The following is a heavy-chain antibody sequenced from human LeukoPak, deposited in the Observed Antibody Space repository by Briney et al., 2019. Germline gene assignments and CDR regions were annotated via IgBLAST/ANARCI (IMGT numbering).Heavy chain of an antibody. V-gene: IGHV4-59*11. CDR1: GDSIRSHY. Sequence: SETLSLTCSVSGDSIRSHYWSWIRQPPGKRPEWIGHVFFTGSTTYNPTLEGRVTISIDTSGSQFSLKLTSVTAADTAVYYCARVERELLGAHLWGQGILLSVSS. D-gene: IGHD1-26*01. CDR2: VFFTGST. J-gene: IGHJ4*02. CDR3: ARVERELLGAHL.